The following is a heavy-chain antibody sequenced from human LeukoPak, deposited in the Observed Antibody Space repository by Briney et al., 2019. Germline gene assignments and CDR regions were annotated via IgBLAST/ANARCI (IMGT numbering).Heavy chain of an antibody. J-gene: IGHJ5*02. Sequence: PSETLSLTCTVSGGSISSYYWSWIRQPAGKGLEWIGRIYTSGSTNYNPSLKSRVTMSVDTSKNQFSLKLSSVTAADTAVYYCARTVSPWPTVDHWFDPWGQGTLVTVSS. CDR3: ARTVSPWPTVDHWFDP. CDR2: IYTSGST. V-gene: IGHV4-4*07. CDR1: GGSISSYY. D-gene: IGHD3-16*01.